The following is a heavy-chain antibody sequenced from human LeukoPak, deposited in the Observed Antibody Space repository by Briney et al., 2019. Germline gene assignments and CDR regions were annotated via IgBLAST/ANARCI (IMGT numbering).Heavy chain of an antibody. CDR2: INSDGSST. D-gene: IGHD3-22*01. J-gene: IGHJ6*03. Sequence: QTGGSLRLPCAASGFTFSSYWMHWVRQAPGKGLVWVSRINSDGSSTSYADSVKGRFTISRDNAKNTLYLQMNSLRAEDTAVYYCARDSLYYYDSSGYLGPGYYMDVWGKGTTVTVSS. CDR3: ARDSLYYYDSSGYLGPGYYMDV. V-gene: IGHV3-74*01. CDR1: GFTFSSYW.